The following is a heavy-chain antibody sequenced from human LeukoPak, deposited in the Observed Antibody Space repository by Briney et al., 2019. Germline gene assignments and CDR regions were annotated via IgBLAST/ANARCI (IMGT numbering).Heavy chain of an antibody. J-gene: IGHJ5*02. CDR1: GGSITSGGYY. V-gene: IGHV4-31*03. Sequence: SQTLSLTCTVSGGSITSGGYYWSWIRQHPGKGLEWIGYIYYSGSTSYNPSLKSRVTISLDASRNQFSLKLSSVTAADTAVYYCARETDYYDSGGYYLQWFDPWGQGTLVTVSS. CDR3: ARETDYYDSGGYYLQWFDP. CDR2: IYYSGST. D-gene: IGHD3-22*01.